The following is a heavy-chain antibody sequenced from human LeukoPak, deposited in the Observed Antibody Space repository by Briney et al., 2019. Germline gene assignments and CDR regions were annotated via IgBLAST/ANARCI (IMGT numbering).Heavy chain of an antibody. V-gene: IGHV3-48*01. D-gene: IGHD6-13*01. CDR1: GFTFSSYS. CDR3: AGSYSSSWYGVDY. Sequence: GGSLRLSCAASGFTFSSYSMNWVRQAPGKGLEWVSYISSSSSTIYYADSVKGRFTISRDNAKNSLYLQMNSLRAEDTAVYYCAGSYSSSWYGVDYWGQGTLVTASP. CDR2: ISSSSSTI. J-gene: IGHJ4*02.